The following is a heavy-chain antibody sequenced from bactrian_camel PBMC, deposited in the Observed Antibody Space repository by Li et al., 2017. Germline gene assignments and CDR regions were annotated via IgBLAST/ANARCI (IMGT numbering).Heavy chain of an antibody. D-gene: IGHD1*01. CDR2: INSGGGGL. Sequence: VQLVESGGGLVQPGGSLVLSCAASGFTLSTYGMNWVRQAPGKGLEWVSGINSGGGGLYYADSVKGRFTISRDNAKNTLYLQLNSLKTEDMALYYCSRALGHWGQGTQVTVS. J-gene: IGHJ4*01. CDR1: GFTLSTYG. V-gene: IGHV3S40*01. CDR3: SRALGH.